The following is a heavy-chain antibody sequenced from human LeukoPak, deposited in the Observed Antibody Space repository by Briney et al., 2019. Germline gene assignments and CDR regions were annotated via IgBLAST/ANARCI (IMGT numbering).Heavy chain of an antibody. D-gene: IGHD3-22*01. J-gene: IGHJ4*02. V-gene: IGHV4-4*07. Sequence: ASETLSLTCSVSGDSIRNYFWSWIRQPAGKGLEWIGRIYTSGSTDYNPSLRSRVTMSVDTSRNQFSLKLTSVTAADTAVYYCARESKSYDGSGYYHDYWGQGTLVTVSS. CDR3: ARESKSYDGSGYYHDY. CDR1: GDSIRNYF. CDR2: IYTSGST.